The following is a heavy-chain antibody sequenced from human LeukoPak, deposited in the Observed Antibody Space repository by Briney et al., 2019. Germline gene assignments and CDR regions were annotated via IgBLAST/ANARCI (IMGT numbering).Heavy chain of an antibody. CDR3: ARDYCTRGGDCYKEDLFDP. CDR1: GYTFAIYG. D-gene: IGHD2-21*02. Sequence: ASVKVSCKASGYTFAIYGISWVRQAPGQGLEWMAWISPYDGDTDYAQNFEGRVTMTTETSTSTAYMELRSLRSDDTAIYYCARDYCTRGGDCYKEDLFDPWGQGTLVTVSS. V-gene: IGHV1-18*01. J-gene: IGHJ5*02. CDR2: ISPYDGDT.